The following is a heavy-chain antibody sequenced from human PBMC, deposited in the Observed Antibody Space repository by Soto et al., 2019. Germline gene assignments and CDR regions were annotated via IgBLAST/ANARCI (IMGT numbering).Heavy chain of an antibody. D-gene: IGHD5-12*01. J-gene: IGHJ4*02. V-gene: IGHV3-30-3*01. CDR1: GFTFSSYA. Sequence: QVQLMESGGGVVQPGRSLRLSCAASGFTFSSYAMHWVRQAPGKGLEWVAVISYDGSNKYYADSVKGRFTISRDNSKNTLYLQMNSLIAEDTADFYCASSQGQWWLRFDYWGQGTLVTVSS. CDR3: ASSQGQWWLRFDY. CDR2: ISYDGSNK.